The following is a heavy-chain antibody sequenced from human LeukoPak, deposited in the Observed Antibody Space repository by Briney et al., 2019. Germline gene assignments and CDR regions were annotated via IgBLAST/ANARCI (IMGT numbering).Heavy chain of an antibody. CDR2: VKKDGRET. V-gene: IGHV3-7*03. Sequence: GGSLRLSCAVSGITFSSYAMSWVRQAPGRGLEWVASVKKDGRETYYVDSVKGRFTISRDNAKNSLYLQMNSLRVEDTAVYFCARGHLGLGVWGQGTTVTVSS. J-gene: IGHJ6*02. CDR3: ARGHLGLGV. CDR1: GITFSSYA.